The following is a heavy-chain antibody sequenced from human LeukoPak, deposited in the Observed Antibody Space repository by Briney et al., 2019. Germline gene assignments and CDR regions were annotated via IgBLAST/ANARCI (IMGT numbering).Heavy chain of an antibody. Sequence: TSETLSLTCTVSGGSISSSSYYWGWIRQPPGKGLEWIGSIYYSGSTYYNPSLKSRVTISVDTSKNQFSLKLSSVTAADTAVYYCASTNIRSLEWLPFDPWGQGTLVTVSS. V-gene: IGHV4-39*01. CDR3: ASTNIRSLEWLPFDP. D-gene: IGHD3-3*01. CDR1: GGSISSSSYY. J-gene: IGHJ5*02. CDR2: IYYSGST.